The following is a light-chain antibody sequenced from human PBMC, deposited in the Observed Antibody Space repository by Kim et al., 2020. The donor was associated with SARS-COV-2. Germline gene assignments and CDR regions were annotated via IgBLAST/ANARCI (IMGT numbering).Light chain of an antibody. Sequence: DIQMTQSPSSLSASVGDSVTITCRASQSISSYLNWYQQKPGKAPNLLIYAASSLQSGVPLRFSGSGSGTDFSLTISSLQPEDSAAYFCQQSYSTPLTFGGGTKVDIK. CDR3: QQSYSTPLT. CDR1: QSISSY. V-gene: IGKV1-39*01. J-gene: IGKJ4*01. CDR2: AAS.